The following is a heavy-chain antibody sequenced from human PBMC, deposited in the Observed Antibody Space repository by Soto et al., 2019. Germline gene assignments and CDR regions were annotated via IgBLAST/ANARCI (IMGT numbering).Heavy chain of an antibody. CDR1: GFTFSSYA. CDR2: ISGSGGST. CDR3: AKDQGYDDRRLKNTYYYYYGMDV. J-gene: IGHJ6*02. Sequence: GGSLRLSCAASGFTFSSYAMSWVRQAPGKGLEWVSAISGSGGSTYYADSVKGRFTISRDNSKNTLYLQMNSLRAEDTAVYYCAKDQGYDDRRLKNTYYYYYGMDVWGQGTTVTVSS. D-gene: IGHD5-18*01. V-gene: IGHV3-23*01.